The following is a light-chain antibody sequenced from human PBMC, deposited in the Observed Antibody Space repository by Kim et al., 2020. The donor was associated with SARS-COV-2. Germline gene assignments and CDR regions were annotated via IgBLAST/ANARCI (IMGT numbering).Light chain of an antibody. V-gene: IGKV3-15*01. Sequence: VSPGERATLSCRASQTIGNNLGWYQQTPGQAPRLLIYGASTRATGIPARFSGSGSGTQFTLTISSLQSEDFAVYYCQQYDTWPRTFGQGTKVEIK. CDR2: GAS. CDR1: QTIGNN. J-gene: IGKJ1*01. CDR3: QQYDTWPRT.